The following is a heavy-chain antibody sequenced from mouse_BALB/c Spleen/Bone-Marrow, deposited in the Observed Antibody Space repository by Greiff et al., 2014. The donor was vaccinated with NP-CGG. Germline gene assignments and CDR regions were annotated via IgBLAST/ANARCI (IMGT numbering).Heavy chain of an antibody. D-gene: IGHD2-14*01. CDR3: AREDYRSYYFDY. J-gene: IGHJ2*01. Sequence: QVQLQQSGAELVRPGTSVKVSCKASGYAFTNYLIEWVKQRPGQGLEWIGVINPGSGGTNYNEKFKGKATLTADKSSSTAYMQLSSLTSDDSAVYFCAREDYRSYYFDYWGQGTTLTVSS. CDR2: INPGSGGT. CDR1: GYAFTNYL. V-gene: IGHV1-54*01.